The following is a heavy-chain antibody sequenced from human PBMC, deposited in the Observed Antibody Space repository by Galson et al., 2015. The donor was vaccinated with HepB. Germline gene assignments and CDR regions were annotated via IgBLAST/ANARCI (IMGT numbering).Heavy chain of an antibody. CDR2: ISGSGART. D-gene: IGHD3-3*01. V-gene: IGHV3-23*01. CDR3: AKDFLSDHYYAMDA. CDR1: GFTFSSYA. J-gene: IGHJ6*02. Sequence: SLRLSCAASGFTFSSYAMSWVRQAPGKGLEWVSGISGSGARTYNADSVKGRFTISRDNSKNTLYLQMNSLRAEDTAVYYCAKDFLSDHYYAMDAWGQGTTVTVSS.